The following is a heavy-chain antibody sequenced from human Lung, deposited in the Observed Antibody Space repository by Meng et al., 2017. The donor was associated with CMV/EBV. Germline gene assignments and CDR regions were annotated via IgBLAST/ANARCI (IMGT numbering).Heavy chain of an antibody. Sequence: LXCTVSGYSISSGYYWGWIRQPPGKGLEWIGSIYHSGSTYYNPSIKSRVTISVDTSKNQLSLRLSSVTAADTAVYYCARGIYGSVDYWDQGTLVTVSS. CDR2: IYHSGST. CDR1: GYSISSGYY. J-gene: IGHJ4*02. V-gene: IGHV4-38-2*02. CDR3: ARGIYGSVDY. D-gene: IGHD3-10*01.